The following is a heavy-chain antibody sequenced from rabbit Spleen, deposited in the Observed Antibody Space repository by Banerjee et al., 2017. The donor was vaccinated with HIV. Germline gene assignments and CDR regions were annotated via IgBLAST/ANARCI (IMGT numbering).Heavy chain of an antibody. CDR3: VRDLVGVIGWNFYF. J-gene: IGHJ4*01. V-gene: IGHV1S45*01. D-gene: IGHD1-1*01. CDR1: GVSFSDKDV. CDR2: LYTGSIGST. Sequence: QEQLVESGGGLVQPEGSLTLTCKASGVSFSDKDVMGWVRQAPGKGLEWVACLYTGSIGSTAYASWVNGRFTISSHNAQNTLSLQLNSLTAADTATYFCVRDLVGVIGWNFYFWGQGPLVTVS.